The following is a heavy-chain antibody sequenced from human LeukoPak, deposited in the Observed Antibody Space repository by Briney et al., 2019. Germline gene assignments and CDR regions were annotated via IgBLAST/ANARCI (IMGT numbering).Heavy chain of an antibody. CDR1: GFTFDDYG. CDR3: ARRNSSGYYYNFDY. V-gene: IGHV3-20*04. CDR2: INWNGGST. J-gene: IGHJ4*02. Sequence: PGGSLRLSCAASGFTFDDYGMSRVRQAPGKGLVWVSGINWNGGSTGYADSVKGRFTISRDNAKNSLYLQMNSLRAEDTALYYCARRNSSGYYYNFDYWGQGTLVTVSS. D-gene: IGHD3-22*01.